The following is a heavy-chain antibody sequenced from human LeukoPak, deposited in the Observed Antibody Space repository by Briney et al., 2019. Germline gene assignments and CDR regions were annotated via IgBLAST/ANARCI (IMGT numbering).Heavy chain of an antibody. Sequence: GGSLRLSCAASGFTFSSYAMSWVRQAPGKGLEWVSAISGSGGSTYYADSVKGRFTISRDNSKNTLYLQMNSLRAEDTAVYYCAKDPVTLTYYYDSSGPPFDYWGQGTLVTVSS. J-gene: IGHJ4*02. D-gene: IGHD3-22*01. CDR2: ISGSGGST. V-gene: IGHV3-23*01. CDR3: AKDPVTLTYYYDSSGPPFDY. CDR1: GFTFSSYA.